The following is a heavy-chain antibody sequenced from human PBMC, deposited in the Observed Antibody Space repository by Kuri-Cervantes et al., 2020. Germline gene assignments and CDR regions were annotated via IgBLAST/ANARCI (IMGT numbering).Heavy chain of an antibody. CDR2: INHSGST. J-gene: IGHJ4*02. Sequence: GSLRLSCAVYGGSFSDYYWSWIRQSPGKGLEWIGEINHSGSTNYNPSLKSRVTISVDTSKNQFSLKLSSVTAADTAVYYCARDGQSNGPESGYYFEYWGQGALVTVSS. CDR1: GGSFSDYY. V-gene: IGHV4-34*01. CDR3: ARDGQSNGPESGYYFEY. D-gene: IGHD2-8*01.